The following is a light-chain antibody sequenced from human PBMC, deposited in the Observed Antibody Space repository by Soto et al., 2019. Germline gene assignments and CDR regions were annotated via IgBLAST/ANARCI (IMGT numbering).Light chain of an antibody. CDR3: QQYNSYPYT. J-gene: IGKJ2*01. CDR1: QSISSW. V-gene: IGKV1-5*03. Sequence: DIQMTQSPSTLSASVGDRVTITCRASQSISSWLAWYQQNPGKAPKVLIYKASSLESWVPSRFSGSGSGTEFTLTISSLQPDDFATYYCQQYNSYPYTFGQGTKLEIK. CDR2: KAS.